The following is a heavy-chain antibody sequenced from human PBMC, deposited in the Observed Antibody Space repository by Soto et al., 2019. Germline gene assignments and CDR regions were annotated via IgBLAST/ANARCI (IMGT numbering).Heavy chain of an antibody. D-gene: IGHD6-13*01. CDR1: GFTFIKAY. J-gene: IGHJ4*02. CDR2: ISSSGSTI. V-gene: IGHV3-11*01. Sequence: AGGSLRLSCAASGFTFIKAYMSWIRQAPGKGLEWVSYISSSGSTIYYADSVKGRFTISRDNAKNSLYLQMNSLRAEDTAVYYCARDGSSWYGHFDYWGQGTLVTVSS. CDR3: ARDGSSWYGHFDY.